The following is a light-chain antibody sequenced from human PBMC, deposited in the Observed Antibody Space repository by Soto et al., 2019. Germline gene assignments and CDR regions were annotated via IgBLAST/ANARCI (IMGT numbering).Light chain of an antibody. J-gene: IGKJ4*01. CDR2: LGS. V-gene: IGKV2-28*01. Sequence: DIVMTQSPLSLPVTPGEPASISCRSSQSLLHSNGYNYLDWYLQKPGQSPQLLIYLGSNRASGVPDRFSGSGFGKDFYTKISRVEAEDVGVYYCMQALQTPLTFGGGTKVEIK. CDR3: MQALQTPLT. CDR1: QSLLHSNGYNY.